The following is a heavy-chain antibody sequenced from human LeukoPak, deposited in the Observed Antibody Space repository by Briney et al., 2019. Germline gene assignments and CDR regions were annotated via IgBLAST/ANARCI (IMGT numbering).Heavy chain of an antibody. CDR3: ASLDLSGSYFNY. CDR1: GGSISSSSYY. Sequence: PSETLSLTCTVSGGSISSSSYYWGWIRQPPGKGLEWIGSIYYSGSTYYNPSLKSRVTISVDTSKNQFSLKLSSVTAADTAVYYCASLDLSGSYFNYWGQGTLVTVSS. D-gene: IGHD1-26*01. CDR2: IYYSGST. J-gene: IGHJ4*02. V-gene: IGHV4-39*07.